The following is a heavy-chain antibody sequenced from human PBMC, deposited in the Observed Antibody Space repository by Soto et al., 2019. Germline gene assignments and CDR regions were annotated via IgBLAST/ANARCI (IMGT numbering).Heavy chain of an antibody. CDR2: ISSDGSDK. Sequence: PGGSLRPSCEASGFAFSTSGMHWVRQAPGKRPEWVAVISSDGSDKYYAGSVKGRFTISRDNSKNTLYLQMNSLRTEDTAVYYCAKDTRNTAMVMAYWGQGALVTVSS. CDR3: AKDTRNTAMVMAY. CDR1: GFAFSTSG. V-gene: IGHV3-30*18. J-gene: IGHJ4*02. D-gene: IGHD5-18*01.